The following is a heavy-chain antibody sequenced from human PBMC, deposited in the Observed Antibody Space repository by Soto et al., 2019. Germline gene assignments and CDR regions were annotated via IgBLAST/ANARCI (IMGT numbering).Heavy chain of an antibody. V-gene: IGHV3-48*01. CDR1: GFTFSSYN. J-gene: IGHJ1*01. Sequence: EVHLVESGGGLVQPGGSLRLSCAASGFTFSSYNMNWVRQAPGQGLEWVSKISSSSHTIYYADAVKGRFTISRDNAKNSLYLHMNSLRAEDTAVYYCAREEDYYVSGGYYYVSYFQHWGQGTLVTVSS. D-gene: IGHD3-22*01. CDR3: AREEDYYVSGGYYYVSYFQH. CDR2: ISSSSHTI.